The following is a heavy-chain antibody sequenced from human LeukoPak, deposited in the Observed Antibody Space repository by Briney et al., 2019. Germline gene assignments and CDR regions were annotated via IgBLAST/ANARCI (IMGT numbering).Heavy chain of an antibody. D-gene: IGHD3-3*01. J-gene: IGHJ3*02. V-gene: IGHV1-2*02. CDR2: INPNSGGT. CDR3: ARALPFSTNFGAFDI. Sequence: ASVKVSCKASGYTFTGYYMHWVRQAPGQGLEWMGWINPNSGGTNYAQKFQGRVTMTRDTSISTAYMELSRLRSDDTAVYYCARALPFSTNFGAFDIWGQGTMVTVSS. CDR1: GYTFTGYY.